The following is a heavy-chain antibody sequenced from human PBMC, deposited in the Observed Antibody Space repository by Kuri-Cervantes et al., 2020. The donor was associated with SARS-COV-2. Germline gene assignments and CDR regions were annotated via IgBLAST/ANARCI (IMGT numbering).Heavy chain of an antibody. CDR2: IYYSGST. D-gene: IGHD3-3*01. J-gene: IGHJ3*02. Sequence: SETLSLTCSVSGGSLSGYFWSWIRQPPGKGLEWIGYIYYSGSTYYNPSLKSRVTISVDTSKNQFSLKLSSVTAADTAVYYCARDRGKRIFGVVIINAFDIWGQGTMVTVSS. CDR1: GGSLSGYF. V-gene: IGHV4-30-4*08. CDR3: ARDRGKRIFGVVIINAFDI.